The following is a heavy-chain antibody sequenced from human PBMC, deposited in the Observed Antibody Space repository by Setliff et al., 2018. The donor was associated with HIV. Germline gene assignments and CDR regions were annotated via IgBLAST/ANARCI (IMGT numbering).Heavy chain of an antibody. CDR2: IYYSGST. J-gene: IGHJ4*02. Sequence: SETLSLTCTVSAGSIRSSTYYWAWIRQPPGKGLEWIGTIYYSGSTYYNPSLKSRATISVDTSKNQFSLKLSSVTAADTAVYYCARYDYGDFDYWGQGTPVTVSS. V-gene: IGHV4-39*01. D-gene: IGHD4-17*01. CDR1: AGSIRSSTYY. CDR3: ARYDYGDFDY.